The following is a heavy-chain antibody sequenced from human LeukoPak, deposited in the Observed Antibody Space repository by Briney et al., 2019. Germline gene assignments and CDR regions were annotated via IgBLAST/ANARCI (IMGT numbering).Heavy chain of an antibody. CDR2: ISWNGGSI. D-gene: IGHD6-19*01. CDR3: AKDIAPPSSGTFDY. V-gene: IGHV3-9*01. CDR1: GFTFDDYA. Sequence: GGSLRLSCTASGFTFDDYAMHWVRQAPGKGLEWVSSISWNGGSIGYADSVKGRFTISRDDAKNSQYLQMNSLRPEDTALYYCAKDIAPPSSGTFDYWGQGTLVTVSS. J-gene: IGHJ4*02.